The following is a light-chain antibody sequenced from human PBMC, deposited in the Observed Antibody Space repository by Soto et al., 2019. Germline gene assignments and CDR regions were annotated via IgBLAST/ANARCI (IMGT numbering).Light chain of an antibody. CDR1: SSNIGAGYD. CDR3: QSHDSSLHAAV. Sequence: QSVLTQPPSVSGAPGQRVTISCTGSSSNIGAGYDVHWYLQLPGTAPKLLIYGNTNRPSGVPDRFSGSKSGSSASLAITGLQADDEADYYCQSHDSSLHAAVFGTGTKLTVL. J-gene: IGLJ1*01. V-gene: IGLV1-40*01. CDR2: GNT.